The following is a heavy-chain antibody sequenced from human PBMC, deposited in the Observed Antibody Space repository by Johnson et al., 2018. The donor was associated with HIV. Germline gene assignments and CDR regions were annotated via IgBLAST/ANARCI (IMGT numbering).Heavy chain of an antibody. Sequence: QVQLVESGGGVVQPGGSLRLSCAASGFTFSNYGMHWVRQAPGKGLEWVAFIRYDGSNRYYVDSVKGRFTISRDNSKNTVYLQMNSLRTEDSALYYCAKDFGSGWADAFDIWGQGTGVTISS. V-gene: IGHV3-30*02. CDR1: GFTFSNYG. D-gene: IGHD6-19*01. CDR2: IRYDGSNR. J-gene: IGHJ3*02. CDR3: AKDFGSGWADAFDI.